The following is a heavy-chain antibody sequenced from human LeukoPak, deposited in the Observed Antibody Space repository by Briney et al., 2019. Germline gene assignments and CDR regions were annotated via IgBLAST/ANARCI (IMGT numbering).Heavy chain of an antibody. D-gene: IGHD6-6*01. Sequence: PGGSLRLSCAASEFTFSRYAMSWVRQAPGKGLEWVSIISGTGGTIYYADSVKGRFTISRDNAKNSLYLQMNSLRAEDTAVYYCARLNGIAARPDDYWGQGTLVTVSS. CDR1: EFTFSRYA. J-gene: IGHJ4*02. V-gene: IGHV3-48*04. CDR2: ISGTGGTI. CDR3: ARLNGIAARPDDY.